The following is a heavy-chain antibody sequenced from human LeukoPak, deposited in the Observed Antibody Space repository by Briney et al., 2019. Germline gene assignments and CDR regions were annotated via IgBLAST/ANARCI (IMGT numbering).Heavy chain of an antibody. CDR3: ARVRGVLRYFDWLFQGFDY. CDR1: GFTFSSYW. J-gene: IGHJ4*02. Sequence: PGGSLRLSCAASGFTFSSYWMRWVRQAPGKGLEWVANIKQDGSEKYYVDSVKGRFTISRDNAKNSLYLQMNSLRAEDTAVYYCARVRGVLRYFDWLFQGFDYWGQGTLVTVSS. V-gene: IGHV3-7*01. CDR2: IKQDGSEK. D-gene: IGHD3-9*01.